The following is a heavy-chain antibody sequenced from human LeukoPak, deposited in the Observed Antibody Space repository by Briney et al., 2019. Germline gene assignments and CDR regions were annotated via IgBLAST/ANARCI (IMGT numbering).Heavy chain of an antibody. J-gene: IGHJ6*04. CDR3: AKRDNVYYYYGMDV. D-gene: IGHD1-14*01. CDR1: GGTFSSYA. V-gene: IGHV1-69*06. Sequence: SVKLSCTASGGTFSSYAISWVRQAPGQGLEWMGGIIPIFGTANYAQKFQGRVTITADKSTSTAYMELSSLRSEDTAVYYCAKRDNVYYYYGMDVWGKGTTVTVSS. CDR2: IIPIFGTA.